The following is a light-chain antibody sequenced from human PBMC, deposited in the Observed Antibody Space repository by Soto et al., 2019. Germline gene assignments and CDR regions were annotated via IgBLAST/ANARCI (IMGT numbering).Light chain of an antibody. J-gene: IGKJ1*01. V-gene: IGKV1-33*01. CDR3: QQYDSLPWT. CDR2: DAS. Sequence: DTQMTQSPSSLSASVGDRVTITCQASQDIRNSLNWYQQKAGKAPQLLIFDASNLETGVPSGFSGSGSGTDFSFTINSLQPEDIATYYCQQYDSLPWTFGQGTKVDIK. CDR1: QDIRNS.